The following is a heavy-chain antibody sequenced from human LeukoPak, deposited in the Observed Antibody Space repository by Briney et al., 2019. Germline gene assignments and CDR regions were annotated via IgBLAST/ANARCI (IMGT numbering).Heavy chain of an antibody. CDR1: GGTFSSYA. V-gene: IGHV1-69*06. CDR2: IIPIFGTA. J-gene: IGHJ6*03. CDR3: ARSAYYYYYYMDV. Sequence: SVKVSCKASGGTFSSYAISWVRQAPGQGLEWMGGIIPIFGTANYAQKFQGRVTITADKSTSTAYMELSSLRSEDTAVYYCARSAYYYYYYMDVWGKGTTVTVSS.